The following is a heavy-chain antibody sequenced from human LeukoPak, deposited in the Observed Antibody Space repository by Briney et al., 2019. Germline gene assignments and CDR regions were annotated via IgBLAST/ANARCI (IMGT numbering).Heavy chain of an antibody. V-gene: IGHV4-4*07. D-gene: IGHD3-10*01. CDR1: GGSISSYR. Sequence: SETLSLTCTLSGGSISSYRWSWIRQPAGKGLEWMGRIDTSGNTNYNASLNGRGIMLVDTYKNQFYLNLRSVTAADTAIYYCARGIVRGVSAPDIWGQGTMVTVSS. CDR2: IDTSGNT. CDR3: ARGIVRGVSAPDI. J-gene: IGHJ3*02.